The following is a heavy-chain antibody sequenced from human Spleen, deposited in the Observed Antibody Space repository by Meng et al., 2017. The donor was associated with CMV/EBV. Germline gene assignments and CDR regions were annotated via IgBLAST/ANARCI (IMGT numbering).Heavy chain of an antibody. CDR2: LYSGGTT. J-gene: IGHJ3*02. CDR3: ARDHDAFDI. CDR1: GFTVGGNY. Sequence: LRLSCIASGFTVGGNYMNWVRQAPGKGLEWVSVLYSGGTTYYADSVEGRFIISRDSSKNTLYLQMNSLRAEDTAVYYCARDHDAFDIWGQGTMVTVSS. V-gene: IGHV3-53*01.